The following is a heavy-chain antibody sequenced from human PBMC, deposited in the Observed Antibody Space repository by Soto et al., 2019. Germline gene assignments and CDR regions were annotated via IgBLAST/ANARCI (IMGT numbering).Heavy chain of an antibody. D-gene: IGHD3-10*01. J-gene: IGHJ6*02. V-gene: IGHV3-21*01. CDR3: ARYQDYYGSGSYYHYYYYYYGMDV. Sequence: PGGSLRLSCAASGFTFSSYSMNWVRQAPGKGLEWVSSISSSSSYIYYADSVKGRFTISRDNAKNSLYLQMNSLRAEDTAVYYCARYQDYYGSGSYYHYYYYYYGMDVWGQGTTVTVSS. CDR1: GFTFSSYS. CDR2: ISSSSSYI.